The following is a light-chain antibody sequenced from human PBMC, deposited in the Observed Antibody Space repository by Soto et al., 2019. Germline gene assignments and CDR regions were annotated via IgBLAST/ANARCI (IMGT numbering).Light chain of an antibody. Sequence: EIVLTQSPGTLSLSPGERATLSCRASQSVRSTYLAWYQQRPGQAPRLLIYGASSRAAGIPDRFSGSGSGTDFTLTISSLEPDDFAVYYCHQYGSSPLTFGGGTKV. J-gene: IGKJ4*01. V-gene: IGKV3-20*01. CDR2: GAS. CDR3: HQYGSSPLT. CDR1: QSVRSTY.